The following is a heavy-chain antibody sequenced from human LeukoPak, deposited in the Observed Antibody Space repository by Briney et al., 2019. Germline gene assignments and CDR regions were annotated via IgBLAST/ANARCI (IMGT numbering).Heavy chain of an antibody. CDR3: ASLGTRGGWFLDY. CDR2: INPSGGST. D-gene: IGHD6-19*01. CDR1: GYTFTSYY. Sequence: ASVKVSCKASGYTFTSYYMHWVRQAPGQGLEWMGIINPSGGSTSYAQKFQGRVTMTRDTSTSRVYMELSSLRSEDTAVYYSASLGTRGGWFLDYWGQGTLVTVSS. J-gene: IGHJ4*02. V-gene: IGHV1-46*01.